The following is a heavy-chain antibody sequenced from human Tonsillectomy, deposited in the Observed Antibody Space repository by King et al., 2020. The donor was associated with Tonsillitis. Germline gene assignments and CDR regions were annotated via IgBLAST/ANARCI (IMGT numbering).Heavy chain of an antibody. J-gene: IGHJ6*02. D-gene: IGHD1-20*01. CDR2: IFSNDAK. CDR1: GVSLNNAKIG. Sequence: VTLKESGPVLVKPTETLTLTCTVSGVSLNNAKIGVSWILQPPGKALEWLSHIFSNDAKSYSTSLNSRLTMSKDTSKSQVVLTMTNMDPVDTATYYCARTTRYNWNYDGMDVWGQGTTVTVSS. CDR3: ARTTRYNWNYDGMDV. V-gene: IGHV2-26*01.